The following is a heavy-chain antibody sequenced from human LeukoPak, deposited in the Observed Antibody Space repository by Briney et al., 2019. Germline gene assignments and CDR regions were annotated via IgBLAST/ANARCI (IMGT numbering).Heavy chain of an antibody. J-gene: IGHJ4*02. V-gene: IGHV3-23*03. CDR3: AKDGPSIAVAGTPGY. Sequence: GGSLRLSCAASGFTFSSYAMSWVRQAPGKGLEWVSVIYSGGSTYYADSVKGRFTISRDNSKNTLYLQMNSLRAEDTAVYYCAKDGPSIAVAGTPGYWGQGTLVTVSS. D-gene: IGHD6-19*01. CDR1: GFTFSSYA. CDR2: IYSGGST.